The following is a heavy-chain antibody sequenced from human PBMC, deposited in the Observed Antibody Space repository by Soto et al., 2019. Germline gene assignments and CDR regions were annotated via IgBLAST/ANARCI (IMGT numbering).Heavy chain of an antibody. CDR3: ARSVAVPGAHIDY. V-gene: IGHV4-59*01. CDR1: GGSISGSY. J-gene: IGHJ4*02. D-gene: IGHD6-19*01. CDR2: VYYTGST. Sequence: SETLSLTCSVSGGSISGSYWSWIRQSPGKGPEWLGYVYYTGSTNYSPSLRSRVSISVDTSKNEFSLRLSSVTAADTAVYFCARSVAVPGAHIDYWGQGTQVTVSS.